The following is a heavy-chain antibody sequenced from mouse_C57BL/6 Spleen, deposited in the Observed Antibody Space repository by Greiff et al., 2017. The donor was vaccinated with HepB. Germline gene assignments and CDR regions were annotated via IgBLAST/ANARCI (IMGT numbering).Heavy chain of an antibody. Sequence: VKLMESGPGLVAPSPSLSITCTVSGFSLTSYAISWVRQPPGKGLEWLGVIWTGGGTNYNSAHKTRLSISKDNSKSQVFLKMNSLQTDDTARYYCAPNYDGYYYFDYWGQGTTLTVSS. J-gene: IGHJ2*01. D-gene: IGHD2-3*01. CDR1: GFSLTSYA. CDR3: APNYDGYYYFDY. V-gene: IGHV2-9-1*01. CDR2: IWTGGGT.